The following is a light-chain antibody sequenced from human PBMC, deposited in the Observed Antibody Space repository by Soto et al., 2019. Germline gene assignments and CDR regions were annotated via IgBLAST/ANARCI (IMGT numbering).Light chain of an antibody. J-gene: IGKJ2*01. Sequence: DLVMTQSPLSLPVTPGEPASISCRSSLSLLHSNGYTYLDWYLQKPGQSPQLLIYLGSLRASGVPDRFIGSASGTDFTLKISRVEAEDVGVYYCMQILENSHTFGQGTKLEIK. CDR1: LSLLHSNGYTY. CDR2: LGS. V-gene: IGKV2-28*01. CDR3: MQILENSHT.